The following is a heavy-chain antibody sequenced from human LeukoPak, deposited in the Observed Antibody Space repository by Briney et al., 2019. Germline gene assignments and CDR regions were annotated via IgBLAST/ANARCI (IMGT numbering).Heavy chain of an antibody. CDR3: AKGVSTSSGYSRFEY. J-gene: IGHJ4*02. V-gene: IGHV3-23*01. D-gene: IGHD3-3*01. CDR2: ISASGGSI. Sequence: GGSLRLSCVASGFTFSISMSWVRQAPGKGLEWVSAISASGGSIYYADSVKGRFTISRDNSKNTLYLQMNSLRAEDTAVYYCAKGVSTSSGYSRFEYWGQGTLVTVSS. CDR1: GFTFSIS.